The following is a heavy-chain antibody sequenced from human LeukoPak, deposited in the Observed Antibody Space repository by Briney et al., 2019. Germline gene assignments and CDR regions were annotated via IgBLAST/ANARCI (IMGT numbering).Heavy chain of an antibody. V-gene: IGHV4-34*01. J-gene: IGHJ6*03. CDR2: INHSGST. CDR1: GGSFSGYY. CDR3: ARVWSSSRGYYYYYMDV. Sequence: PSETLSLTCAVYGGSFSGYYWSWIRQPPGKGLEWIGEINHSGSTNYNPSLKSRVTISVDTSKNQFSLKLSSVTAADTAVYYCARVWSSSRGYYYYYMDVWGKGTTVTISS. D-gene: IGHD6-13*01.